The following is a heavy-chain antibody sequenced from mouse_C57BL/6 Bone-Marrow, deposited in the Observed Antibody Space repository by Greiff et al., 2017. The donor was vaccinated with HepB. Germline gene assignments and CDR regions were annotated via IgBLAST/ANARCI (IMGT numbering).Heavy chain of an antibody. CDR3: ARYGGGLQGFAY. V-gene: IGHV7-3*01. CDR1: GFTFTDYY. J-gene: IGHJ3*01. CDR2: IRNKANGYTT. Sequence: EVKLMESGGGLVQPGGSLSLSCAASGFTFTDYYMSWVRQPPGKALEWLGFIRNKANGYTTEYSASVKGRFTISRDNSQSILYLQMNALRAEDSATYYCARYGGGLQGFAYWGQGTLVTVSA. D-gene: IGHD2-4*01.